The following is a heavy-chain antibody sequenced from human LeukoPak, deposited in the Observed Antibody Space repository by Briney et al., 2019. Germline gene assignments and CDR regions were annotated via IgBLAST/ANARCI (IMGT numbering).Heavy chain of an antibody. D-gene: IGHD3-3*01. Sequence: SETLSLTCAVYGGSFSGYYWSWIRQPPGKGLEWIGEINHSGSTNYNPSLKSRVTISVDTSKNQFSLKLSSVTAADTAVYYCAGRSYYDFWSGYYLDPWGQGTLVTVSS. CDR3: AGRSYYDFWSGYYLDP. CDR1: GGSFSGYY. CDR2: INHSGST. V-gene: IGHV4-34*01. J-gene: IGHJ5*02.